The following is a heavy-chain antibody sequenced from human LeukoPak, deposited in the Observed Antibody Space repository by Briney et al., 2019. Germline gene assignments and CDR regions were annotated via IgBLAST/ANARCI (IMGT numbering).Heavy chain of an antibody. V-gene: IGHV1-2*06. Sequence: ASVKVSCKASGYTFTGYYMHWVRQAPGQGLEWMGRINPNSGGTNYAQKFRGRVTMTRDTSISTAYMELSRLRSDDTAVYYCARGPVYCSGGSCYRSRGDYWGQGTLVTVSS. J-gene: IGHJ4*02. CDR1: GYTFTGYY. CDR2: INPNSGGT. D-gene: IGHD2-15*01. CDR3: ARGPVYCSGGSCYRSRGDY.